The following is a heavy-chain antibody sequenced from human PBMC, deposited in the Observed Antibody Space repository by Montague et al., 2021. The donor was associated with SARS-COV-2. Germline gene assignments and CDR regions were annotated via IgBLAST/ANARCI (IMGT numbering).Heavy chain of an antibody. CDR1: GGSISSGSYY. Sequence: SETLSLTCTVSGGSISSGSYYWSWIRQSPGKGLEWIGYVYYTGGTNYNPSLKSRATISVDTSKNQFSLTVGSVTAADTAVYYCARAGGGSSYNYYGLDVWGQGTTVTVSS. CDR2: VYYTGGT. J-gene: IGHJ6*02. D-gene: IGHD2-15*01. CDR3: ARAGGGSSYNYYGLDV. V-gene: IGHV4-61*01.